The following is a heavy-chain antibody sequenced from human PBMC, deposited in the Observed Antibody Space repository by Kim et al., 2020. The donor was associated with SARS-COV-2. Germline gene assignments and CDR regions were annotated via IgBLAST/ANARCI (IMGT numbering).Heavy chain of an antibody. CDR2: ISYDGSNK. CDR1: GFTFSSYG. V-gene: IGHV3-33*05. J-gene: IGHJ5*02. CDR3: ARDSFPAPPHYYYDSRTDWFDP. Sequence: GGSLRLSCAASGFTFSSYGMHWVRQAPGKGLEWVAVISYDGSNKYYADSVKGRFTISRDNSKNTLYLQMNSLRAEDTAVYYCARDSFPAPPHYYYDSRTDWFDPWGQGTLVTVSS. D-gene: IGHD3-22*01.